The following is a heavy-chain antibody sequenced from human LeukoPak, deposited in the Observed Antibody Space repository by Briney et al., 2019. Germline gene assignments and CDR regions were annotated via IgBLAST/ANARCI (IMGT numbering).Heavy chain of an antibody. V-gene: IGHV3-21*01. CDR3: AIAVVTGYADY. CDR1: GFTFSSYS. J-gene: IGHJ4*02. Sequence: PGGSLRLSCAASGFTFSSYSMNWVRQAPGKGLEWVSFISSSSSYIYYADSVKGRFTISRDNAKNSLYLQMNSLRAEDTAVYYCAIAVVTGYADYWGQGTLVTVSS. D-gene: IGHD4-23*01. CDR2: ISSSSSYI.